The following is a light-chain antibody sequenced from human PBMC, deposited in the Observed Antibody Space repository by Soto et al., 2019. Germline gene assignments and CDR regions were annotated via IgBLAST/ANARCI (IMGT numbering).Light chain of an antibody. CDR2: NVS. Sequence: DVDMTQSPLSLPVTLGQPASISCRSSQALVYTDGDTYLNWFHQRPGQAPRRLIYNVSNRDSEVPDSFSGRELGTDFTLKIDRVDGEDVGDYYCMQATHWPPTIGGGITVEIK. J-gene: IGKJ4*01. V-gene: IGKV2-30*01. CDR3: MQATHWPPT. CDR1: QALVYTDGDTY.